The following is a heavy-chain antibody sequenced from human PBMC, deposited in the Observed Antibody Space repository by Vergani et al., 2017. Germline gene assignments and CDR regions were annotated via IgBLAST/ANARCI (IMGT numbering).Heavy chain of an antibody. V-gene: IGHV1-69*01. CDR3: ARDYCSSTSCYTRWFDP. J-gene: IGHJ5*02. Sequence: QVQLVQSGAEVKKPGSSVKVSCKASGGTFSSYAISWVRQAPGQGLEWMGGIIPIFGTANYAQKFQGRVTITADDSTSTAYMELSSLRSEDTAVYYCARDYCSSTSCYTRWFDPWGQGTLVTVSS. CDR1: GGTFSSYA. CDR2: IIPIFGTA. D-gene: IGHD2-2*02.